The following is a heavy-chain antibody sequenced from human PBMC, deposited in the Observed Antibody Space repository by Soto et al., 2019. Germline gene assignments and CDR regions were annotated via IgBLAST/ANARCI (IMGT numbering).Heavy chain of an antibody. V-gene: IGHV1-46*01. CDR2: INPSGGST. D-gene: IGHD5-18*01. CDR1: GYTFTSYY. CDR3: ARGALIQLWSPYYFDY. Sequence: ASVKVSCKASGYTFTSYYMHWVRQAPGQGLEWMGIINPSGGSTSYAQKFQGRVTMTRDTSTSTVYMELSSLRSEDTAVYYCARGALIQLWSPYYFDYWGQGTLVTVSS. J-gene: IGHJ4*02.